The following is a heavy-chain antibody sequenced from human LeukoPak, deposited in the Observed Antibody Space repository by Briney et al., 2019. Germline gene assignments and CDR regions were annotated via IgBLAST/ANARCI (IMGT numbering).Heavy chain of an antibody. V-gene: IGHV4-59*01. CDR2: ISYSGNT. CDR3: ARGRYFSGINYYYDF. J-gene: IGHJ4*02. CDR1: GGSISGYY. D-gene: IGHD2-15*01. Sequence: SETLSLTCTVSGGSISGYYWSWIRQPPGKGLEWIGYISYSGNTNYNPSLKSRVTMSVDTSKKQFSLKLSSVTAADTAVYYCARGRYFSGINYYYDFWGQGTLVTVSS.